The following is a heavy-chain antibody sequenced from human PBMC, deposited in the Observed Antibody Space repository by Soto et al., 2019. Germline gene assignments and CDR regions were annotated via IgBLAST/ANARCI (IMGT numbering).Heavy chain of an antibody. CDR3: AKDLVITMVRGVIGG. D-gene: IGHD3-10*01. CDR2: ISYDGSNK. J-gene: IGHJ4*02. CDR1: GFTFSSYG. Sequence: QVQLVESGGGVVQPGRSLRFSCAASGFTFSSYGMHWFRQAPGKGLEWVAVISYDGSNKYYADSVKGRFTISRDNSKNTLYLQMNSLRAEDTAVYYCAKDLVITMVRGVIGGWCQGTLVTVSS. V-gene: IGHV3-30*18.